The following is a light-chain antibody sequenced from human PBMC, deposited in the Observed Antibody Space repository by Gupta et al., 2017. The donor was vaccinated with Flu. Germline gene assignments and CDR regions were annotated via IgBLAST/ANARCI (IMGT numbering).Light chain of an antibody. CDR3: SSSSGSTTPWV. CDR2: GVS. V-gene: IGLV2-14*01. J-gene: IGLJ3*02. Sequence: SSDIGAYNYVSWYQRHPGKAPELLIYGVSSRPSGISNRFSGSKSDNTASLTISGVQPEDEADYFCSSSSGSTTPWVFGGGTKLTVL. CDR1: SSDIGAYNY.